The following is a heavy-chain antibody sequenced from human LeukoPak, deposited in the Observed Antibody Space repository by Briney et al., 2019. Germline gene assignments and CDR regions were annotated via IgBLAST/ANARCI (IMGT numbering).Heavy chain of an antibody. CDR3: ARWGYSYGDDY. J-gene: IGHJ4*02. Sequence: SETLSLTCSVSGGSISSYYWRWIRQPPGKGLEWIGNIYYSGSTNYNPSLKSRVTISVDTSKNRFSLKLSSVTAADTAVYYCARWGYSYGDDYWGQGTLVTVSS. V-gene: IGHV4-59*08. D-gene: IGHD5-18*01. CDR1: GGSISSYY. CDR2: IYYSGST.